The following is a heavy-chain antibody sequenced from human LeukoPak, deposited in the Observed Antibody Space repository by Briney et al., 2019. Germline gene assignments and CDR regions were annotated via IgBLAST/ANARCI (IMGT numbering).Heavy chain of an antibody. CDR3: AKGSSYNILTGYKRQRGLDY. J-gene: IGHJ4*02. CDR1: GFTFSSYS. CDR2: IRYDGSNK. D-gene: IGHD3-9*01. Sequence: HPGGSLRLSCAASGFTFSSYSMNWVRQAPGKGLEWVAFIRYDGSNKYYVDSVKGRFTISRDNSKNTLYLQMNSLRAEDTAVYYCAKGSSYNILTGYKRQRGLDYWGQGTLVTVSS. V-gene: IGHV3-30*02.